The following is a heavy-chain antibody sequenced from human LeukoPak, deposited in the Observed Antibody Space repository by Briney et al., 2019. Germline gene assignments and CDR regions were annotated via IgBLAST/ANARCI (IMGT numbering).Heavy chain of an antibody. CDR2: ISYDGSNK. J-gene: IGHJ4*02. CDR1: GFTFSSYG. CDR3: ARDNYYGSGSLDY. D-gene: IGHD3-10*01. Sequence: GGSLRLSCAASGFTFSSYGMHWVRQAPGKGLEWVAVISYDGSNKYYADPVKGRFTISRDNSKNTLYLQMNSLRAEDTAVYYCARDNYYGSGSLDYWGQGTLVTVSS. V-gene: IGHV3-30*19.